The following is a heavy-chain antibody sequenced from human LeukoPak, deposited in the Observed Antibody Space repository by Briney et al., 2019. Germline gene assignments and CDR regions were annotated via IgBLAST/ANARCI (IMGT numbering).Heavy chain of an antibody. CDR3: VRGGGSSGYYVY. V-gene: IGHV3-7*01. CDR1: GFTFSSYW. J-gene: IGHJ4*02. D-gene: IGHD3-22*01. CDR2: IKQDGREK. Sequence: PGGSLRLSCAASGFTFSSYWMSWVRQAPGKGLEWVANIKQDGREKYYVDSVKGRFTISRDNAKNSLYLQMNSLTAEDTAVYYCVRGGGSSGYYVYWGQGTLVTVSS.